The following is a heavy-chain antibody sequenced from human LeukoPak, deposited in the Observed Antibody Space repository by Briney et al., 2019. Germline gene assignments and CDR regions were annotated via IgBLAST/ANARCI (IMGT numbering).Heavy chain of an antibody. CDR2: INPGDSDS. CDR3: ARHRLGVNDAFDI. V-gene: IGHV5-51*01. J-gene: IGHJ3*02. CDR1: GYNFATHW. D-gene: IGHD2-8*01. Sequence: GESLKISCKGSGYNFATHWIGWVRQMPGKGLEWMAIINPGDSDSGFSPSFEGQVTISADKSINTAYLQWSNLKASDTAMYYCARHRLGVNDAFDIWGQGTMVTVSS.